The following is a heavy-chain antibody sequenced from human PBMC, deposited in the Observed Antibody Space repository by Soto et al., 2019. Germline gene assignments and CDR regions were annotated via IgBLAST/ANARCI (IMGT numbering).Heavy chain of an antibody. J-gene: IGHJ5*02. CDR3: AKSFCSISSCFFLWVVH. V-gene: IGHV3-23*01. CDR1: GFTFSDYA. Sequence: EVQLLESGGGLVQPGGSLRLSCAASGFTFSDYAMSWVRQAPGKGLEWLSLISGTGVPTLYSGSVKGRFSVSSDNSKNTLCLEMNDLRVDDTAKYYCAKSFCSISSCFFLWVVHWGPGTLVTVSS. CDR2: ISGTGVPT. D-gene: IGHD6-13*01.